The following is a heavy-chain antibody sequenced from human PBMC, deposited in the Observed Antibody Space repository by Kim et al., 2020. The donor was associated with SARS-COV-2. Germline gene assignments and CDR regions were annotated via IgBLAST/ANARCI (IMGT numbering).Heavy chain of an antibody. J-gene: IGHJ4*02. V-gene: IGHV3-9*01. CDR3: AKDRVGSSSWTFDY. CDR2: ISWNSGSI. Sequence: GGSLRLSCAASGFTFDDYAMHWVRQAPGKGLEWVSGISWNSGSIGYADSVKGRFTISRDNAKNSLYLQMNSLRAGDTALYYCAKDRVGSSSWTFDYWGQGTLVTVSS. CDR1: GFTFDDYA. D-gene: IGHD6-13*01.